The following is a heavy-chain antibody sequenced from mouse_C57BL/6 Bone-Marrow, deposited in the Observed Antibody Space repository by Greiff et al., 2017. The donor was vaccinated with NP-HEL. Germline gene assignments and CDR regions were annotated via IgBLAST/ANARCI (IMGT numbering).Heavy chain of an antibody. V-gene: IGHV10-3*01. J-gene: IGHJ3*01. CDR2: IRSKSSNYAT. CDR1: GFTFNTYA. Sequence: EVQLVESGGGLVQPKGSLKLSCAASGFTFNTYAMHWVRQAPGKGLEWVARIRSKSSNYATYYADSVKDRFTISRDDSQSMLYLQMNNLKTEDTAMYYCVREGLYYYGSRGGCAYWGQGTLVTVSA. D-gene: IGHD1-1*01. CDR3: VREGLYYYGSRGGCAY.